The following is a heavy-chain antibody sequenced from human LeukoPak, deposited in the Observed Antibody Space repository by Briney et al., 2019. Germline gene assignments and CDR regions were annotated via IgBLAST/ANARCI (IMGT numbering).Heavy chain of an antibody. CDR2: IWYDGSNK. CDR1: GFTFSSYG. V-gene: IGHV3-33*01. D-gene: IGHD3-22*01. J-gene: IGHJ4*02. CDR3: ARDTYYYDSSGYYYTYFDY. Sequence: GGSLRLSCAASGFTFSSYGMHWVRQAPGKGLEWVAVIWYDGSNKYYADSVKGRFTISRDNSKNTLYLQMNSLRAEDTAVYYCARDTYYYDSSGYYYTYFDYWGQGTLVTVSS.